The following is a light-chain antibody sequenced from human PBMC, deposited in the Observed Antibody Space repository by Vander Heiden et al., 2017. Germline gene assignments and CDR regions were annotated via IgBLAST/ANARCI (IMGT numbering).Light chain of an antibody. Sequence: QSALTQPPSASGSPGQSVTLPCTGTSSDVGGYNYVSWYQQNPGKAPQLMVYEVTKRPSGVPDRFSGSKSGNTAYLTVSGLQAEDEADYYCSSYGGSNNLLFGGGTKLTVL. V-gene: IGLV2-8*01. CDR1: SSDVGGYNY. CDR2: EVT. CDR3: SSYGGSNNLL. J-gene: IGLJ2*01.